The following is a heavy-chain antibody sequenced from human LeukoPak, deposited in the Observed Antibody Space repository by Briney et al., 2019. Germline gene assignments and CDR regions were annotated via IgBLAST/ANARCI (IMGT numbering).Heavy chain of an antibody. CDR1: GYSLTSYW. V-gene: IGHV5-51*01. CDR2: IYPGYSDT. CDR3: AVYSSGGHPADY. D-gene: IGHD6-19*01. Sequence: GESLKIPCNGSGYSLTSYWIGWVRQMPGKGLEWMGNIYPGYSDTRYRPSFQGQVTISAEQSISTAYLHWSSLKASDTAMYYWAVYSSGGHPADYWGQGTLVTVSS. J-gene: IGHJ4*02.